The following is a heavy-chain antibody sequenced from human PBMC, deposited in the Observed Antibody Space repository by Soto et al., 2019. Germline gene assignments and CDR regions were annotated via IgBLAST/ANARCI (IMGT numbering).Heavy chain of an antibody. CDR1: GFFFSSYS. CDR2: FSATSENT. CDR3: EKARVQHWVRLPFDY. V-gene: IGHV3-23*01. Sequence: EVQLLESGGGLVQPGGSLRLSCVGSGFFFSSYSMTWVRQAPGKGLEWVSSFSATSENTYYADSVMGRFTISRDNSKNTLLLQMNSLTAEETAIYVCEKARVQHWVRLPFDYWGEGILVSVSS. J-gene: IGHJ4*02. D-gene: IGHD7-27*01.